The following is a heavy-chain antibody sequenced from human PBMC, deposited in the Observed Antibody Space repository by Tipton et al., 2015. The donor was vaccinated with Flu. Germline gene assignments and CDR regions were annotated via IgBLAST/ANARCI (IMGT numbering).Heavy chain of an antibody. CDR2: IYYSGST. CDR1: GGSISSYY. J-gene: IGHJ3*02. V-gene: IGHV4-59*01. CDR3: ARDRESGSYSPGDAFDI. Sequence: TLSLTCTVSGGSISSYYWSWIRQPPGKGLEWIGYIYYSGSTNYNPSLKSRVTISVDTSKNQFSLKLSSVTAADTAVYHCARDRESGSYSPGDAFDIWGQGTMVTGSS. D-gene: IGHD1-26*01.